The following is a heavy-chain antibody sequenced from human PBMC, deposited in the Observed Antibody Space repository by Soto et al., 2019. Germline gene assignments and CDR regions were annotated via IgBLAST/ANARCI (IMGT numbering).Heavy chain of an antibody. J-gene: IGHJ4*02. D-gene: IGHD6-13*01. CDR2: IWYDGSNK. CDR1: GFTFSSYG. CDR3: AREWSSSWSYFDY. V-gene: IGHV3-33*01. Sequence: QVQLVESGGGVVQPGRSLRLSCVASGFTFSSYGMHWVRQAPGKGLEWVAVIWYDGSNKYYADSVKGRFTISRDNSKNTLYLQMNSLRAEDTAVYYCAREWSSSWSYFDYWGQGTLVTVSS.